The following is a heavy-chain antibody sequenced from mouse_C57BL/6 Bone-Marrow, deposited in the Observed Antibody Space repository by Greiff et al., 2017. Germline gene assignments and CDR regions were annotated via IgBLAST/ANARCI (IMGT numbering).Heavy chain of an antibody. CDR1: GYTFTSYW. V-gene: IGHV1-69*01. CDR2: IDPSDSYT. CDR3: ARRNYGSPDY. D-gene: IGHD1-1*01. Sequence: QVQLQQPGAELVMPGASVKLSCKASGYTFTSYWMHWVKQRPGQGLEWIGEIDPSDSYTNYNQKFKGKSTLTVDKSSSTAYMQLSSLTSEDSAVXYCARRNYGSPDYWGQGTTLTVSS. J-gene: IGHJ2*01.